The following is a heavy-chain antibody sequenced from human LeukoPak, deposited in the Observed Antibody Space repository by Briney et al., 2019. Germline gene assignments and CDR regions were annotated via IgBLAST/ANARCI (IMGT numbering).Heavy chain of an antibody. D-gene: IGHD6-19*01. Sequence: SQTLSLTCTVSGASISSGNSYWSWIRQPAGKGLEWIGRIYTSGRTNLNPALKSRVTLSLDTSKNQFSLNLTSVAAADTAVYYCVRGHNSGWSDFNYWGLGTLVTVSS. CDR3: VRGHNSGWSDFNY. CDR2: IYTSGRT. CDR1: GASISSGNSY. J-gene: IGHJ4*02. V-gene: IGHV4-61*02.